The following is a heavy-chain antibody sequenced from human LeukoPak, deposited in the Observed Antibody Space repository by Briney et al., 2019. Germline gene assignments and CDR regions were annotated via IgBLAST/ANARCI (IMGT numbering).Heavy chain of an antibody. Sequence: ASVKVSCKAPGYTFTSYGISWVRQAPGQGLEWMGWISAYNGNTNYAQKLQGRVTMTTDTSTSTAYMELRSLRSDDTAVYYCARVFYDFWSGYEYDAFDIWGQGTMVTVYS. CDR2: ISAYNGNT. D-gene: IGHD3-3*01. CDR3: ARVFYDFWSGYEYDAFDI. J-gene: IGHJ3*02. CDR1: GYTFTSYG. V-gene: IGHV1-18*01.